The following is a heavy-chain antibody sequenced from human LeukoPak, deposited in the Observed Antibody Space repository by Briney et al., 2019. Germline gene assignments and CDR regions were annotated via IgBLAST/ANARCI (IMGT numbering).Heavy chain of an antibody. CDR3: ARDRSRMVRGIDALDL. CDR1: GFMFSDFW. V-gene: IGHV3-11*01. D-gene: IGHD3-10*01. Sequence: GGSLRLSGAASGFMFSDFWMTWIRQAPGKGLEWLSYISSSGSTRYYADSLKGRFTISRDNAGNSLYLQMDSLRADDTAVYYCARDRSRMVRGIDALDLWGQGTMVTVSS. CDR2: ISSSGSTR. J-gene: IGHJ3*01.